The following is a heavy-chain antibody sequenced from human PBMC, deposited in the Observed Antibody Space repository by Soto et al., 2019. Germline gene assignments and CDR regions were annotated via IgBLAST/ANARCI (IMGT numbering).Heavy chain of an antibody. J-gene: IGHJ6*03. CDR2: IYYSGST. CDR3: ARRDSGYADYMDV. CDR1: GGSISSGGYY. V-gene: IGHV4-31*03. D-gene: IGHD5-12*01. Sequence: QVQLQESGPGLVKPSQTLSLTCTVSGGSISSGGYYWSWIRQHPGKGLEWIGYIYYSGSTYYNPSLKCRVTISVDTSKNQFSLKLSSVTAADTAVYYCARRDSGYADYMDVWGKGTTVTVSS.